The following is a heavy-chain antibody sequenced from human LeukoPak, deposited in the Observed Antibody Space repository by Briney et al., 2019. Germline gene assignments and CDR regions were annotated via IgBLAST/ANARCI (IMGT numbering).Heavy chain of an antibody. CDR3: AKTRSMLVRGVMDY. CDR2: ISGSDGTT. J-gene: IGHJ4*02. V-gene: IGHV3-23*01. CDR1: GFTFSGYA. Sequence: GGSLRLSCAASGFTFSGYAMTWVRQAPGKGLEWVSGISGSDGTTYYTDSVKGRFTISRDNSKNTLYLQMNSLRAEDTAVYYCAKTRSMLVRGVMDYWGQGTLVTVSS. D-gene: IGHD3-10*01.